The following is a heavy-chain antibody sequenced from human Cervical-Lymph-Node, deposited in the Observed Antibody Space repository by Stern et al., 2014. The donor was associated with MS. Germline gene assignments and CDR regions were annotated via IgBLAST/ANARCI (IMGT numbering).Heavy chain of an antibody. Sequence: QLQLQESGPGLVKPSQTLSLTCTVSGGSISSGSYYWSWIRQPAGKGLEWIGRIYTSGSTNYNPSLKSRVTISADKSKNQFSLKLSSVTAADTAVYYCARGILTGYYYFDYWGQGTLVTVSS. CDR2: IYTSGST. D-gene: IGHD3-9*01. CDR3: ARGILTGYYYFDY. J-gene: IGHJ4*02. CDR1: GGSISSGSYY. V-gene: IGHV4-61*02.